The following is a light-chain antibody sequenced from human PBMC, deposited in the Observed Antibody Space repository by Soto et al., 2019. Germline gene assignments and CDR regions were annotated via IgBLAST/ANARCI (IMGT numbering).Light chain of an antibody. CDR2: VAS. J-gene: IGKJ1*01. CDR3: QQYGSSPPWT. Sequence: ESVLTQSPGTLSLSPGQRATLSCRAIPSVSSSYLAWYQQKPGQAPRLRIYVASSRATGIPDRFSGSGSGIVFTLTISRLEPEDFAVYCCQQYGSSPPWTFGQGTKVEIK. CDR1: PSVSSSY. V-gene: IGKV3-20*01.